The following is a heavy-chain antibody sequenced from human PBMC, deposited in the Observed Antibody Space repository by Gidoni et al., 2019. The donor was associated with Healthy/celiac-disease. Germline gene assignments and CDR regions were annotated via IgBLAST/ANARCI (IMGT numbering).Heavy chain of an antibody. CDR1: GGSISSYY. J-gene: IGHJ4*02. CDR3: ARDGVTTNFDY. D-gene: IGHD4-17*01. Sequence: QVQLQESGPGLVKPSETLSLTCTVSGGSISSYYWSWIRQPPGKGLEWIGYIYYSGSTTYNPSLKSRVTISVDTSKNQFSLKLSSVTAADTAVYYCARDGVTTNFDYWGQGTLVTVSS. CDR2: IYYSGST. V-gene: IGHV4-59*01.